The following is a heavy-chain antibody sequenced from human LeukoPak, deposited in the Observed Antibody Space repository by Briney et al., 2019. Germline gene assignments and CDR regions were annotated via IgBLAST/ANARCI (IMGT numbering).Heavy chain of an antibody. CDR2: IYYSGST. CDR3: ARGRRGDFDY. CDR1: GGSISSYY. J-gene: IGHJ4*02. V-gene: IGHV4-59*01. D-gene: IGHD3-10*01. Sequence: PSETLSLTCTVSGGSISSYYWRWIRQPPGKGLEWIGYIYYSGSTNYNPSLKSRVTISVDTSKNQSFLKLSPVTAADTAVYYCARGRRGDFDYWGQGTLVTVSS.